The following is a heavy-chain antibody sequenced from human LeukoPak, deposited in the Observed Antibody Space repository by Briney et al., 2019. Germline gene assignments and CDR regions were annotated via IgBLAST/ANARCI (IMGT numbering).Heavy chain of an antibody. CDR2: IIPIFGTA. V-gene: IGHV1-69*05. CDR1: GGTFSSYA. Sequence: ASVKVSCKASGGTFSSYAISWVRQAPGQGLEWMGGIIPIFGTANYAQKFQGRVTITTDESTSTAYMELSSLRSEDTAVYYCARDQKTYSGSYNNWFDPWGQGTLVTVSS. J-gene: IGHJ5*02. CDR3: ARDQKTYSGSYNNWFDP. D-gene: IGHD1-26*01.